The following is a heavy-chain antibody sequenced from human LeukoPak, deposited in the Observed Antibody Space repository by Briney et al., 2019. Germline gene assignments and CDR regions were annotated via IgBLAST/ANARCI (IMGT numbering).Heavy chain of an antibody. CDR3: AREPQPTRYIAVAGTGAFDI. CDR1: GFTFSSYS. J-gene: IGHJ3*02. CDR2: ISSSSSTI. D-gene: IGHD6-19*01. Sequence: GGSLRLSCAASGFTFSSYSMNWVRQAPGKGLEWVSYISSSSSTIYYADSVKGRFTISRDNAKNSLYLQMNSLRDEDAAVYYCAREPQPTRYIAVAGTGAFDIWGQGTMVTVSS. V-gene: IGHV3-48*02.